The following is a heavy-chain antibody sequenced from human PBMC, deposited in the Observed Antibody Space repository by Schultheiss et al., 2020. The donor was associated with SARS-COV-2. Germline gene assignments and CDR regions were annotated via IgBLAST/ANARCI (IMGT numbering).Heavy chain of an antibody. D-gene: IGHD3-3*01. J-gene: IGHJ6*02. CDR3: ARSITSRTYDFWSGPDYGMDV. Sequence: ASVKVSCKASGYTFTSYDINWVRQATGQGLEWMGWMNPNSGNTGYAQKFQGRVTMTRNTSISTAYMELSSLRSDDTAVYYCARSITSRTYDFWSGPDYGMDVWGQGTTVTVSS. CDR1: GYTFTSYD. CDR2: MNPNSGNT. V-gene: IGHV1-8*01.